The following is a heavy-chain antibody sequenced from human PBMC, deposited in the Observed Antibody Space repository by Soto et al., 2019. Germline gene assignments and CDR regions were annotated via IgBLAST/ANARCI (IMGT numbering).Heavy chain of an antibody. CDR2: LSYNGGT. V-gene: IGHV4-39*01. Sequence: SETLSLTCTVSGGSISTGSYSWGWIRQPPGKGLEWIGSLSYNGGTYFRPSLNSRVTISVDTSKNQFSLNLNSVTAADTAMYYCARSQLHLGELSGWGQGTLVTVSS. CDR3: ARSQLHLGELSG. D-gene: IGHD3-16*02. CDR1: GGSISTGSYS. J-gene: IGHJ4*02.